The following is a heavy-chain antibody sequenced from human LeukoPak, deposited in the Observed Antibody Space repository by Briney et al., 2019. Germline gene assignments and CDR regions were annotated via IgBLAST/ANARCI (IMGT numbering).Heavy chain of an antibody. CDR3: ARDWGQYSGSYRGGDY. V-gene: IGHV4-38-2*02. J-gene: IGHJ4*02. D-gene: IGHD1-26*01. Sequence: PSETLSLTCTVSGYSISSGYYWGWIRQPPGKGLEWIGSIYHSGSTYYNPSLKSRVTISVDTSKNQFSLKLSSVTAADTAVYYCARDWGQYSGSYRGGDYWGLGTLVTVSS. CDR1: GYSISSGYY. CDR2: IYHSGST.